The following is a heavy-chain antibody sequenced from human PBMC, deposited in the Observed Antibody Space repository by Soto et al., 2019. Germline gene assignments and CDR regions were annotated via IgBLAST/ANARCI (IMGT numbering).Heavy chain of an antibody. V-gene: IGHV3-23*01. CDR2: ISGSGGNT. D-gene: IGHD2-15*01. CDR1: GFTFSNYA. Sequence: EVQLLESGGGLVQPGGSLRLSCAASGFTFSNYAMTWVRQAPGKGLELVSTISGSGGNTWYADSVKGRFTISRDNSKNTLYLQMNSLRAEDTAVYYCAKGGSAYCSGGSCYHPFDYWGQGTLATVSS. CDR3: AKGGSAYCSGGSCYHPFDY. J-gene: IGHJ4*02.